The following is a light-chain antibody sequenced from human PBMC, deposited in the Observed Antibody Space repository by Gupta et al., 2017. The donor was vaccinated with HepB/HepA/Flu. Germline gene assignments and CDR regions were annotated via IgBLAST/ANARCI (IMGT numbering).Light chain of an antibody. CDR1: NIGCKS. J-gene: IGLJ2*01. Sequence: SSVLTQTPSVSAAAGKTATISCGGKNIGCKSVHWYQQKPGQAPLLLLYDDKDRRSGIPERFSGSNSGDTATLSISRVEAGEEADYYCQVWDTTPDNHVVFGGGTKLSVL. CDR3: QVWDTTPDNHVV. CDR2: DDK. V-gene: IGLV3-21*03.